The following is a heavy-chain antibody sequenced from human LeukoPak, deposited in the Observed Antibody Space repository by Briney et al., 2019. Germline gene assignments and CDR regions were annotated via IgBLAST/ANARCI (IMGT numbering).Heavy chain of an antibody. CDR2: ISSSSSYV. Sequence: TGGSLRLSCAASGFTFSSYSMNWVRQAPGKGLEWVSSISSSSSYVYYADSVKGRFTISRDNAKNSLYLQMNSLRAEDTAVYYCARDPSPGNWNYAPNWFDPWGQGTLVTVSS. V-gene: IGHV3-21*01. CDR3: ARDPSPGNWNYAPNWFDP. CDR1: GFTFSSYS. J-gene: IGHJ5*02. D-gene: IGHD1-7*01.